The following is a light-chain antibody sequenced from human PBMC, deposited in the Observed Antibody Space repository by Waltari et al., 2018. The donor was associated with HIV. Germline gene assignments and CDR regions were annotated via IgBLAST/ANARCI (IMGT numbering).Light chain of an antibody. CDR1: SNIESNY. J-gene: IGLJ1*01. CDR3: ASWDDSLNAFV. Sequence: SNIESNYVYWYQQLPGTAPKVFIYRNSQRPSGVPDRFSGSKSGTSASLIISGLRSGDEADYYCASWDDSLNAFVFGTGTKVTVL. V-gene: IGLV1-47*01. CDR2: RNS.